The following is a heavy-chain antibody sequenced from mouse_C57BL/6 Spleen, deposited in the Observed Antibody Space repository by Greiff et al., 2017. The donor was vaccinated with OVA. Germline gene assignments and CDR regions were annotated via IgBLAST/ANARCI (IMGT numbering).Heavy chain of an antibody. J-gene: IGHJ2*01. CDR3: ARVYDGYYVLFDY. CDR2: ISSGSSTI. D-gene: IGHD2-3*01. Sequence: EVKLMESGGGLVKPGGSLKLSCAASGFTFSDYGMHWVRQAPEKGLEWVAYISSGSSTIYYADTVKGRFTISRDNAKNTLFLQMTSLRSEDTAMYYCARVYDGYYVLFDYWGQGTTLTVSS. V-gene: IGHV5-17*01. CDR1: GFTFSDYG.